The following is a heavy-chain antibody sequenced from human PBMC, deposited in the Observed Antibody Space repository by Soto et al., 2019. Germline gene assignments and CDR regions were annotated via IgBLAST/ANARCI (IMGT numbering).Heavy chain of an antibody. CDR2: ISGSGGST. V-gene: IGHV3-23*01. CDR1: GFTFSSYA. Sequence: GGSLRLSCAASGFTFSSYAMSWVRQAPGKGLEWVSAISGSGGSTYYADSVKGRFTISRDNSKNTLYLQMNSLRAEDTAVYYCANLRGYSYAKFDYWGQGTLVTVSS. D-gene: IGHD5-18*01. CDR3: ANLRGYSYAKFDY. J-gene: IGHJ4*02.